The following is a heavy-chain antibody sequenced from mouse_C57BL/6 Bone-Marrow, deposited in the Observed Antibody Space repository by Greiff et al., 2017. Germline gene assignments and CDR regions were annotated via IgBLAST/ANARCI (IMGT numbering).Heavy chain of an antibody. D-gene: IGHD2-1*01. CDR2: IYPGDGDN. CDR3: AWNYKVCDY. Sequence: QVQLKESGPELVKPGASVKISCKASGYAFSSSWMNWVKKRPGKGLAWIGRIYPGDGDNNYTGKFKGKATLTADKSSSTASLQLSSLTSEDYAVYFCAWNYKVCDYWGQGTTLTVSS. J-gene: IGHJ2*01. V-gene: IGHV1-82*01. CDR1: GYAFSSSW.